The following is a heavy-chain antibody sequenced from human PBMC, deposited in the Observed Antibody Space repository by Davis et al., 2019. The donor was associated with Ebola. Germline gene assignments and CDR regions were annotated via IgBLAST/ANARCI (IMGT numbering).Heavy chain of an antibody. J-gene: IGHJ4*02. CDR3: AKQPPWGVVTGELFDY. V-gene: IGHV3-23*01. D-gene: IGHD3-3*01. Sequence: GESLKISCAASGFTFSSYAMSWVRQAPGKGLEWVSAISGSGGSTYYADSVKGRFTISRDNSKNTLYLQMNSLRAEDTAVYYCAKQPPWGVVTGELFDYWGQGTLVTVSS. CDR2: ISGSGGST. CDR1: GFTFSSYA.